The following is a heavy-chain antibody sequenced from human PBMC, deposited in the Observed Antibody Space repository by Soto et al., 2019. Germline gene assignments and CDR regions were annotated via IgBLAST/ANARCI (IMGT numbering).Heavy chain of an antibody. J-gene: IGHJ4*02. Sequence: EVQLVESGGGLIQPGGSLRLSCAASGFTDGRKYTSWVRQAPGKGLEWVSVIYAGGSTYYADSVKGRFTISRDNSRNTLYLPMNSLRAEDTAVYYWARFGPVAERDDYFDHWGQGILVTVSS. CDR2: IYAGGST. CDR3: ARFGPVAERDDYFDH. D-gene: IGHD6-19*01. V-gene: IGHV3-53*01. CDR1: GFTDGRKY.